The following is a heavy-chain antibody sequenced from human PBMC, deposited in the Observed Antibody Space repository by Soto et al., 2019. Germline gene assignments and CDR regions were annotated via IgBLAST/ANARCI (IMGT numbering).Heavy chain of an antibody. Sequence: GGSLRLSCAASGFTFRNYGMNWVRQAPGKGLEWVSYIGIGSSTKYYADSVKGRFTISRDNAKNSLYLQMNSLRAEDTAVYYCARDQLYYNDISGRPSFAFDIWGQGTMVTVSS. CDR2: IGIGSSTK. J-gene: IGHJ3*02. V-gene: IGHV3-48*01. CDR1: GFTFRNYG. CDR3: ARDQLYYNDISGRPSFAFDI. D-gene: IGHD3-22*01.